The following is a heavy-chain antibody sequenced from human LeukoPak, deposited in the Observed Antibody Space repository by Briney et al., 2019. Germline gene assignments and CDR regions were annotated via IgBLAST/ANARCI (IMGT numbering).Heavy chain of an antibody. CDR2: ISSSSSYI. J-gene: IGHJ4*02. D-gene: IGHD6-13*01. V-gene: IGHV3-21*01. CDR3: ARDYNEARIIAAADKDDY. Sequence: PGRSLRLSCAASGFTFSSYSMNWVRQAPGKGLEWVSSISSSSSYIYYADSVKGRFTISRDNAKNSLYLQMNSLRAEDTAVYYCARDYNEARIIAAADKDDYWGQGTLVTVSS. CDR1: GFTFSSYS.